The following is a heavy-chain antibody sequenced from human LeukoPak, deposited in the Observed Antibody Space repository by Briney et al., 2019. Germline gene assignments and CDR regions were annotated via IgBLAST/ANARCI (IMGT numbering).Heavy chain of an antibody. D-gene: IGHD6-6*01. CDR1: GFTLSDYY. CDR3: ARDPAPPPQLVFPD. V-gene: IGHV3-11*01. J-gene: IGHJ4*02. CDR2: ISSSGSTI. Sequence: PGGSLRLSCAASGFTLSDYYMRWIRQAPGKGLEWVSYISSSGSTIYYADSVEGRFTISRDNANTSLYLQINSLRAEDTAVYYCARDPAPPPQLVFPDWGQGTLVTVSS.